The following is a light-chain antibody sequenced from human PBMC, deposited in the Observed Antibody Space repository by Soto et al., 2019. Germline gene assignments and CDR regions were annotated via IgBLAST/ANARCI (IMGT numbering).Light chain of an antibody. CDR3: SSYTSRSTLV. Sequence: QSALTQPASVSGSPGQSITISCTGASTDASDYDYVSWYQQHPGKAPKLMIYEVTNRPSGVSNRFSGSKSGNTASLTISGLQAEDEADYYCSSYTSRSTLVFGTGTKVTVL. CDR1: STDASDYDY. J-gene: IGLJ1*01. V-gene: IGLV2-14*01. CDR2: EVT.